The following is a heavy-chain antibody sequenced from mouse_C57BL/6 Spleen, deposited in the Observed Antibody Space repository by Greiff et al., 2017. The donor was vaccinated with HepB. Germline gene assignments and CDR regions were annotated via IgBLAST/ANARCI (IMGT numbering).Heavy chain of an antibody. Sequence: VQLQQSGAELMKPGASVKLSCKATGYTFTGYWIEWVKQRPGHGLEWIGEILPGSGSTNYNEKFKSKATLTVDKSSSTAYMQLSSLTSEDSAVYYCARSAYDGYFYWYFDVWGTGTTVTVSS. CDR3: ARSAYDGYFYWYFDV. V-gene: IGHV1-9*01. CDR1: GYTFTGYW. D-gene: IGHD2-3*01. J-gene: IGHJ1*03. CDR2: ILPGSGST.